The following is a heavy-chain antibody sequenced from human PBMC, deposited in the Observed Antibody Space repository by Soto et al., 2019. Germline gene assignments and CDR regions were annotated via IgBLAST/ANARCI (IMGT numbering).Heavy chain of an antibody. Sequence: EVQLLESGGGLVQPGGSLRLSCAASGFTFTNYAMSWVRQAPGKGLEWVSTISASGGSTFHADSVKGRFTISRDNSKNTLSMQMTSLRDEDTAAYYCAKDMRGSGSSYFYGMDVWGQGTTVTVS. CDR3: AKDMRGSGSSYFYGMDV. CDR2: ISASGGST. CDR1: GFTFTNYA. D-gene: IGHD3-10*01. V-gene: IGHV3-23*01. J-gene: IGHJ6*02.